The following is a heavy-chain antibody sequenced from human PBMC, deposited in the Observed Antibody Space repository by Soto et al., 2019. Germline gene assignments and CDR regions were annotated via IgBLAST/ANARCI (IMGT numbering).Heavy chain of an antibody. Sequence: GGSLRLSCAASGFTFSSYAMSWVRQAPGKGLEWVSAISGSGGSTYYADSVKGRFTISRDNSKNTLYLQMNSLRAEDTAVYYCAKCPPMTTVTKSVYYYYYGMDVWGQGTTVTVSS. CDR1: GFTFSSYA. J-gene: IGHJ6*02. V-gene: IGHV3-23*01. CDR2: ISGSGGST. D-gene: IGHD4-17*01. CDR3: AKCPPMTTVTKSVYYYYYGMDV.